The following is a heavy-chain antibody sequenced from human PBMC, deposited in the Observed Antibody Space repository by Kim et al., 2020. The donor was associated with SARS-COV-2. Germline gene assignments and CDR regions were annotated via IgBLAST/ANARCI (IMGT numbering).Heavy chain of an antibody. V-gene: IGHV4-39*01. CDR2: GNT. CDR3: ATITPSSEY. D-gene: IGHD3-10*01. J-gene: IGHJ4*02. Sequence: GNTDCNPSLKSRITISVDTSKNQFSLKLTSVTAADTAVYYCATITPSSEYWGQGTLVTVSS.